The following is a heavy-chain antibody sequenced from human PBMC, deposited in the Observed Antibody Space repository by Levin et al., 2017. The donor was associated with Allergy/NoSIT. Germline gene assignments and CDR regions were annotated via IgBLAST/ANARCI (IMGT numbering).Heavy chain of an antibody. CDR3: ARHRGYSSGWLGRGHIDI. D-gene: IGHD6-19*01. J-gene: IGHJ3*02. CDR2: IYPGDSDT. Sequence: GESLKISCKGSGYSFTSYWIGWVRQMPGKGLEWMGIIYPGDSDTRYSPSFQGQVTISADKSISTAYLQWSSLKASDTAMYYCARHRGYSSGWLGRGHIDIWGQGTTVTVSS. CDR1: GYSFTSYW. V-gene: IGHV5-51*01.